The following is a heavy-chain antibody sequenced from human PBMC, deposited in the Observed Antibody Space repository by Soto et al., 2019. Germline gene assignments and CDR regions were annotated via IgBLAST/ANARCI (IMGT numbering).Heavy chain of an antibody. J-gene: IGHJ5*02. CDR3: AREYMDYYDSSGYLLDP. Sequence: SETLSLTCTVSGGSISSGGYYWSWIRQHPGKGLEWIGYIYYSGSTYYNPSLKSRVTISVDTSKNQFSLKLSSVTAADTAVYYCAREYMDYYDSSGYLLDPWGQGTLVTVPS. V-gene: IGHV4-31*03. D-gene: IGHD3-22*01. CDR1: GGSISSGGYY. CDR2: IYYSGST.